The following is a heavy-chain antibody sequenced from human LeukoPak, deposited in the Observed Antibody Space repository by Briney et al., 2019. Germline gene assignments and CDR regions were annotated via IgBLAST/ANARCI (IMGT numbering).Heavy chain of an antibody. CDR2: IYYSGST. CDR3: ARAGGYSYGYSAFDI. CDR1: GGSLSSYY. V-gene: IGHV4-59*01. J-gene: IGHJ3*02. Sequence: SETLSLTCTVSGGSLSSYYWSWIRQPPGKGLEWIGYIYYSGSTNYNPSLKSRVTISVDTSKNQFSLKLSSVTAADTAVYYCARAGGYSYGYSAFDIWGQGTMVTVSS. D-gene: IGHD5-18*01.